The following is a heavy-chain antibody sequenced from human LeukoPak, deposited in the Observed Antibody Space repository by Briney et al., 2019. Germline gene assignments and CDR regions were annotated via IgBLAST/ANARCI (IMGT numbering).Heavy chain of an antibody. J-gene: IGHJ4*02. CDR2: ISRSSSYT. CDR1: GFIFSSYS. V-gene: IGHV3-21*01. Sequence: GGSLRLSCAASGFIFSSYSMNWVGQAPGKGLEWVSSISRSSSYTYYAESVKGRFTISRDNAKNSLYLQMNSLRAEDTAVYYCARATSLQFMGAYDNWGQGALVTVSS. CDR3: ARATSLQFMGAYDN. D-gene: IGHD1-26*01.